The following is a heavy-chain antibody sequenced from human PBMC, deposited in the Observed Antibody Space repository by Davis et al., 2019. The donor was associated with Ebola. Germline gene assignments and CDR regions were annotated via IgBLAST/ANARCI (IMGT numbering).Heavy chain of an antibody. CDR3: AREGVVVVAATPVLYYGMDV. J-gene: IGHJ6*04. D-gene: IGHD2-15*01. CDR2: IYYSGIT. CDR1: GGSIISSSSY. V-gene: IGHV4-39*02. Sequence: MPSETLSLTCTVSGGSIISSSSYWGWIRQPPRKGLEWIGSIYYSGITYYNPSLKSRVTISVDTSKNQFSLKLRSVTAADTAVYYCAREGVVVVAATPVLYYGMDVWGKGTTVTVSS.